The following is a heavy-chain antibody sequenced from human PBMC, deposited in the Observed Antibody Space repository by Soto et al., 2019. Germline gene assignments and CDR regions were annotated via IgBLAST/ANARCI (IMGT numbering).Heavy chain of an antibody. J-gene: IGHJ4*02. Sequence: LRLSCEASGFTFRSYVMNWVRQAPGKGPEWVPGISGSGDRAYHANSVKGRFTISRDNSKNTLYLQVNSLRAEDTAVYYCTKGYGASHYPFDYWGQGTQVTVSS. D-gene: IGHD1-26*01. CDR1: GFTFRSYV. CDR3: TKGYGASHYPFDY. CDR2: ISGSGDRA. V-gene: IGHV3-23*01.